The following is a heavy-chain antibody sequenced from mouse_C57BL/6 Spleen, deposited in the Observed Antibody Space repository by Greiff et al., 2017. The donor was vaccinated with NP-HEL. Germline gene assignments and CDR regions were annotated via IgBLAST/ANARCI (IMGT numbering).Heavy chain of an antibody. CDR2: ISSGGSYT. CDR1: GFTFSSYG. CDR3: ARHSYYDYDAFAY. Sequence: EVHLVESGGDFVKPGGSLKLSCAASGFTFSSYGMSWVRQTPDKRLEWVATISSGGSYTYYPDSVKGRFTISRDNAKNTLYLQMSSLKSEDTAMYYCARHSYYDYDAFAYWGQGTLVTVSA. J-gene: IGHJ3*01. D-gene: IGHD2-4*01. V-gene: IGHV5-6*01.